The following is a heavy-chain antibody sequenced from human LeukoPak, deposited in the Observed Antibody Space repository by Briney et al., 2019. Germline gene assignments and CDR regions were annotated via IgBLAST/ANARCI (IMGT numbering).Heavy chain of an antibody. CDR2: ISGSGGST. V-gene: IGHV3-23*01. CDR1: GFTFSSYA. J-gene: IGHJ5*02. Sequence: PGGSLRLSCAASGFTFSSYAMSWVRQAPGKGLEWVSAISGSGGSTYYADSVKGRFTISRDNSKNTLYLQMNSLRAEDTAVYYSQAHCSSTSCYAGGPHWFDPWGQGTLVTVSS. CDR3: QAHCSSTSCYAGGPHWFDP. D-gene: IGHD2-2*01.